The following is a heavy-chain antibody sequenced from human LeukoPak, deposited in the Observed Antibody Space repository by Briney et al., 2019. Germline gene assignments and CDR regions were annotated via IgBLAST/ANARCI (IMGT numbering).Heavy chain of an antibody. D-gene: IGHD2-15*01. CDR3: ARRFLRYCSGGSCYVGYFQH. Sequence: SETLSLTCAVSGGSINNYYWSWIRQPPGKGLEWIGYIYDSGSTNYNPSLKSRVTTSLDTSKNQVSLELSSVTAADTAVYYCARRFLRYCSGGSCYVGYFQHWGQGTLVTVSS. CDR1: GGSINNYY. CDR2: IYDSGST. J-gene: IGHJ1*01. V-gene: IGHV4-59*01.